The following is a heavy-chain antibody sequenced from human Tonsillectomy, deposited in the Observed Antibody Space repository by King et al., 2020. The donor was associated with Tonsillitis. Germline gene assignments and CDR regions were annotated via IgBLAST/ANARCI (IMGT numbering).Heavy chain of an antibody. Sequence: VQLQQWGAGLLKPSETLSLTCAVYGGSFSGYYWSWIRQPPGKGLEWIGEINHSGSTNYNPSLKSRVTVSVETSKNQFSLKLSSVTAADTAVYYCARGRVVVAATRIYYYYGMDVWGQGTTVTVSS. J-gene: IGHJ6*02. CDR1: GGSFSGYY. CDR3: ARGRVVVAATRIYYYYGMDV. V-gene: IGHV4-34*01. CDR2: INHSGST. D-gene: IGHD2-15*01.